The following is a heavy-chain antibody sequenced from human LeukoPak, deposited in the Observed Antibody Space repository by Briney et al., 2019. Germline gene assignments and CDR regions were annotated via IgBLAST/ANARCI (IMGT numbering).Heavy chain of an antibody. J-gene: IGHJ4*02. V-gene: IGHV3-21*01. CDR2: ISSSSSYI. CDR3: ARDASAYYYGSGSYPHC. Sequence: GGSLRLSCAASGFTFSSYSMSWVRQAPGKGLEWVSSISSSSSYIYYADSVKGRFTISRDNAKNSLYLQMNSLRAEDTAVYYCARDASAYYYGSGSYPHCWGQGTLVTVSS. CDR1: GFTFSSYS. D-gene: IGHD3-10*01.